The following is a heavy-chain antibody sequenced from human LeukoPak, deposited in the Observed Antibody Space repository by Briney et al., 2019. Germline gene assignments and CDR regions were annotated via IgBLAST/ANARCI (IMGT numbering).Heavy chain of an antibody. CDR1: GYTFTSYG. V-gene: IGHV1-18*01. J-gene: IGHJ4*02. Sequence: ASMKVSCKASGYTFTSYGISWVRQAPGQGLEWMGWISAYNGNTNYAQKLQGRVTMTTDTSTSTAYMELRSLRSDDTAVYYCARDGPLNYDFWSGQIYYFDYWGQGTLVTVSS. CDR2: ISAYNGNT. D-gene: IGHD3-3*01. CDR3: ARDGPLNYDFWSGQIYYFDY.